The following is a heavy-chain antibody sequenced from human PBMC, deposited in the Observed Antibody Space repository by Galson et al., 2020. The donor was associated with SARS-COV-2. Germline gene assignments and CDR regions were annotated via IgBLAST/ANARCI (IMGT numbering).Heavy chain of an antibody. Sequence: SGPTLVKPTQTLTLTCTISGFSLSTSGVSVSWVRQPPGRALEWVALIDWDDDKYYSTSLKTRLTISKDTSKNQVFLTMTNIDPVDTATYYCARSRNGYSHFDYWGQGTLVTVFS. J-gene: IGHJ4*02. CDR3: ARSRNGYSHFDY. D-gene: IGHD5-18*01. V-gene: IGHV2-70*20. CDR1: GFSLSTSGVS. CDR2: IDWDDDK.